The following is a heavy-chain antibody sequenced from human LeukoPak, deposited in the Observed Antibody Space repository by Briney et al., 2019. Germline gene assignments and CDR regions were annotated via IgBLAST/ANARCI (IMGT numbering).Heavy chain of an antibody. V-gene: IGHV4-38-2*02. Sequence: SETLSLTCTVSGYSISSGYYWGWIRQPPGKGLEWIGTIYHSGSTYYNPSLKSRVTISVDTSKNQFSLKLSSVTALDTAVYYCARKLASVGYFDYWGQGTLVTVSS. CDR2: IYHSGST. J-gene: IGHJ4*02. CDR1: GYSISSGYY. CDR3: ARKLASVGYFDY. D-gene: IGHD1-26*01.